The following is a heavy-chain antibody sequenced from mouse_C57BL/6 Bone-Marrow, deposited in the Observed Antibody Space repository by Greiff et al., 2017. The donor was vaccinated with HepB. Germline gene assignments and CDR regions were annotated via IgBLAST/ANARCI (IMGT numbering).Heavy chain of an antibody. V-gene: IGHV5-15*01. CDR1: GFTFSDYG. CDR2: ISNLAYSI. J-gene: IGHJ3*01. CDR3: ARAFYYDYDEFAY. Sequence: EVKLMESGGGLVQPGGSLKLSCAASGFTFSDYGMAWVRQAPRKGPEWVAFISNLAYSIYYADTVTGRFTISRENAKNTLYLEMSSLGSEDTAMYYCARAFYYDYDEFAYWGQGTLVTVSA. D-gene: IGHD2-4*01.